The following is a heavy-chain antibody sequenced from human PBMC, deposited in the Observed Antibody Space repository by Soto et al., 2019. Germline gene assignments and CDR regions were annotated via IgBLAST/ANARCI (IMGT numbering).Heavy chain of an antibody. CDR3: ERGSGIVALPGELEDVNYNY. V-gene: IGHV4-34*01. Sequence: QVQLQPWGAGLVKPSETLSRSCAVYGQSFSGHYWAWIRQPPGKGLEWSGDINESGSTDYNPSLTSRVTISTEPLKNQFALKLSAVSAADTAAYFCERGSGIVALPGELEDVNYNYWCQGTLVNVSS. D-gene: IGHD1-1*01. CDR2: INESGST. J-gene: IGHJ4*02. CDR1: GQSFSGHY.